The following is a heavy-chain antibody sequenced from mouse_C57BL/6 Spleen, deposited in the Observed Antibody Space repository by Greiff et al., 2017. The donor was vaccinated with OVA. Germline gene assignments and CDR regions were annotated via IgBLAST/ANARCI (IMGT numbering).Heavy chain of an antibody. CDR3: ARITTGVTWFAY. Sequence: EVKVVESGGDLVKPGGSLKLSCAASGFTFSSYGMSWVRQTPDKRLEWVATISSGGSYTYYPDGVKGRFTISRDNAKNTLYLQMSSLKSEDTAMYYCARITTGVTWFAYWGQGTLVTVSA. CDR1: GFTFSSYG. CDR2: ISSGGSYT. V-gene: IGHV5-6*01. J-gene: IGHJ3*01. D-gene: IGHD1-1*01.